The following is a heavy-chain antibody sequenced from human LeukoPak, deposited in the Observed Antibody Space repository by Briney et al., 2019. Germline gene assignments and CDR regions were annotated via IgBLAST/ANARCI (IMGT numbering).Heavy chain of an antibody. CDR3: ARSASSSSRSAFDI. CDR1: GGSISSYY. J-gene: IGHJ3*02. D-gene: IGHD6-6*01. Sequence: SETLSLTCTVSGGSISSYYWSWIRQPPGKGLEWIGYIYYTGNTNYNPSLKSRITISVDTSKNQFSLKLSSVTAADTAFYYCARSASSSSRSAFDIWRQGTMVTVSS. CDR2: IYYTGNT. V-gene: IGHV4-59*01.